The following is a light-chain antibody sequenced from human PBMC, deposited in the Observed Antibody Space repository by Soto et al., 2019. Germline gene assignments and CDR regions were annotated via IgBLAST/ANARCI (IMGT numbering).Light chain of an antibody. J-gene: IGLJ2*01. CDR2: DVS. CDR1: SSDVGGYNY. Sequence: QSVLTQPASVSGSPGQSITISCTGTSSDVGGYNYVSWYQQDPGKAPKLMIYDVSNRPSGVSNRFSGSKSGNTASLTISGLQAEDEADYYCSSYTSSSTLGGVFGGGTKLTVL. CDR3: SSYTSSSTLGGV. V-gene: IGLV2-14*01.